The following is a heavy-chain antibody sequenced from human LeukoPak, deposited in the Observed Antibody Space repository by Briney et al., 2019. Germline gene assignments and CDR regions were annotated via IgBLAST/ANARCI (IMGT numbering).Heavy chain of an antibody. V-gene: IGHV4-4*07. CDR3: ARIYQSSGISSGYFDY. J-gene: IGHJ4*02. CDR2: MYSTGST. D-gene: IGHD6-19*01. CDR1: GGSISSFN. Sequence: SENLSLTATGSGGSISSFNWGWIRQPDGQGLEGIVRMYSTGSTSYNPSLKTRVTMSVDTSKNHVSLKLSSATAADTAMYHCARIYQSSGISSGYFDYWGQGTLVTVSS.